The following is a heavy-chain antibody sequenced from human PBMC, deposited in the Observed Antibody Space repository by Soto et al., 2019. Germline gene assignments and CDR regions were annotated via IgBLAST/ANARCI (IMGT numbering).Heavy chain of an antibody. CDR3: AKDLYGSGSYRFDY. CDR1: GFTFSSYA. V-gene: IGHV3-23*01. J-gene: IGHJ4*02. D-gene: IGHD3-10*01. CDR2: ISGSGVST. Sequence: QTGGSLRLSCAASGFTFSSYAMTWIRQAPGKGLEWVSDISGSGVSTHYADSVKGRFTISRDNSKNTLYLQMNSLRAEDTAVYYCAKDLYGSGSYRFDYWGQGTLVTVSS.